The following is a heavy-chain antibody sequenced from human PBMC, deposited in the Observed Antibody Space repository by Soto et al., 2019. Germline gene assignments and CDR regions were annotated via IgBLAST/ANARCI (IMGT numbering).Heavy chain of an antibody. CDR2: INHSGST. D-gene: IGHD2-21*02. CDR3: ARDTAAVVVTAAFDY. Sequence: QVQLQQWGAGLLKPSETLSLTCAVYGGSFSGYYWSWIRQPPGKGLEWIGEINHSGSTNYNPSLKSRVTLSADTSKNQFYLKLTSVTAADTAVYYCARDTAAVVVTAAFDYWGQGTLVTVSS. CDR1: GGSFSGYY. V-gene: IGHV4-34*01. J-gene: IGHJ4*02.